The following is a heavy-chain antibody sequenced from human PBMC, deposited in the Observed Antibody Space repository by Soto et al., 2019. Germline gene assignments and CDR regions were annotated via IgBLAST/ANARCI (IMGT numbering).Heavy chain of an antibody. CDR1: GGTLSSHA. CDR3: ARELVDFDWLLLGSALDP. Sequence: ASVKVSCKASGGTLSSHAISWVRQAPGQGLEWMGGIIPIFGTANYAQKFQGRVTITADGSATTAYMEVSSLRSEDTAVYYCARELVDFDWLLLGSALDPWGQGTLVTVSS. J-gene: IGHJ5*02. V-gene: IGHV1-69*13. CDR2: IIPIFGTA. D-gene: IGHD3-9*01.